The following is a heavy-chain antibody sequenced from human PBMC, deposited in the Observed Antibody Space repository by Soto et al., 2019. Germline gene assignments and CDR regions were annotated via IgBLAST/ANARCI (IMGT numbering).Heavy chain of an antibody. J-gene: IGHJ4*02. CDR3: AKDLRDIVVVPDAIFY. CDR1: GFTLSSCA. V-gene: IGHV3-23*01. D-gene: IGHD2-2*01. Sequence: GRPMRLSCAASGFTLSSCAMSWVRQAPGKGLEWVSVISGSGGRAYYIDSVKGRFTISRDNSKNTLHLLMNNLRAEDTAVYYCAKDLRDIVVVPDAIFYWGQGIPVTVSS. CDR2: ISGSGGRA.